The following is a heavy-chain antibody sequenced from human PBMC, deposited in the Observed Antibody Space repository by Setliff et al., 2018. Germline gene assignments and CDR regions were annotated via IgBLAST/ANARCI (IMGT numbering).Heavy chain of an antibody. J-gene: IGHJ4*02. CDR1: GASLSSGTYY. CDR2: IYYRGDT. D-gene: IGHD6-13*01. V-gene: IGHV4-39*01. CDR3: ARGGLAAAATH. Sequence: SETLSLTCTVSGASLSSGTYYWGWIRQPPGKGLEWIGRIYYRGDTYYNASLKGRLTISVDTAQNQFSLRLTSVTAADTAVYYCARGGLAAAATHWGQGTLVTVSS.